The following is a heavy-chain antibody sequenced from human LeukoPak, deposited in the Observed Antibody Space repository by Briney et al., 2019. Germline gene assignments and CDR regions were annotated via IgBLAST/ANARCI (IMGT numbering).Heavy chain of an antibody. V-gene: IGHV3-30*18. D-gene: IGHD2-21*02. CDR2: ISYDGSNK. CDR3: AKNSRSTAL. Sequence: GRSLRLSCAASGFTFSNYGMHWVRQAPGKGLEWVSVISYDGSNKYYADSVKGRFTISRDNSKNTLYLQMNSLRAEDTAMYYCAKNSRSTALWGQGTLVTVSS. CDR1: GFTFSNYG. J-gene: IGHJ4*02.